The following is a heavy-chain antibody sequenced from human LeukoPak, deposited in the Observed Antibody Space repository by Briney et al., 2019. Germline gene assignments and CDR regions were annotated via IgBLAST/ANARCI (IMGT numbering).Heavy chain of an antibody. CDR1: GFIFSRYS. CDR3: TTGGEWFGVGDY. Sequence: PGGSLRLSCTVSGFIFSRYSMTWVRQAPGKGLEWVSSISSNSDNKYYEDSVRGRFTISRDNVKNSLYLQMNSLKTEDTAVYYCTTGGEWFGVGDYWGQGTLVTVSS. CDR2: ISSNSDNK. V-gene: IGHV3-21*03. J-gene: IGHJ4*02. D-gene: IGHD3-10*01.